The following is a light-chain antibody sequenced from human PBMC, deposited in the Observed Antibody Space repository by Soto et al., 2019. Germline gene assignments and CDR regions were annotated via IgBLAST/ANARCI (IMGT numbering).Light chain of an antibody. Sequence: ESVLTQSPGTLSLSPGEKATLSRRASQSVSSSYLAWYQQKPGQAPRLLIYGASSRATGIPDRFSGSGSGTDFTLTVSRLEPEDLAVYYCQHFGSPSWTFAQGTKGDIK. J-gene: IGKJ1*01. CDR1: QSVSSSY. CDR3: QHFGSPSWT. CDR2: GAS. V-gene: IGKV3-20*01.